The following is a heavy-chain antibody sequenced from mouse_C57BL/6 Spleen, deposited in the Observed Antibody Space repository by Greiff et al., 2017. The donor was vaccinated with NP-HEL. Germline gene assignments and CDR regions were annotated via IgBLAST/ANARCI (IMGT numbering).Heavy chain of an antibody. V-gene: IGHV5-6*02. CDR2: ISSGGSYT. CDR3: ARRPHYYGSSSDWYFDV. J-gene: IGHJ1*03. D-gene: IGHD1-1*01. Sequence: EVKLVESGGDLVKPGGSLKLSCAASGFTFSSYGMSWVRQTPDKRLEWVATISSGGSYTYYPDSVKGRFTISRDNAKNTLYLQMSSLKSEDTAMYYCARRPHYYGSSSDWYFDVWGTGTTVTVSS. CDR1: GFTFSSYG.